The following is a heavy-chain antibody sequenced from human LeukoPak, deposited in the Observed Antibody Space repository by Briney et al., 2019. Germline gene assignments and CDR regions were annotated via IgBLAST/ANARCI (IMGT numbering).Heavy chain of an antibody. Sequence: ASVKVSCKASRYTFTGYYMHWVRQAPGQGLEWMGWINPHSGDTNYAQKFQGRVTMTRDTSTSTAYMEVSRLRSDDTAVYYCAKDMRSRGYSGYDCFDYWGQGTLVTVFS. CDR1: RYTFTGYY. V-gene: IGHV1-2*02. J-gene: IGHJ4*02. CDR3: AKDMRSRGYSGYDCFDY. CDR2: INPHSGDT. D-gene: IGHD5-12*01.